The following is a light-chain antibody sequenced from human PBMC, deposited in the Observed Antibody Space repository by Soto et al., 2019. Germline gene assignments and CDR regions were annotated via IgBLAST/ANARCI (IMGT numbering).Light chain of an antibody. CDR2: AAS. V-gene: IGKV1-12*02. CDR1: QGISSW. Sequence: DIQMTQSPSSVSASVGDRVTITCRASQGISSWLAWYPQKPGKAPKLLIYAASSLQIGVPSRFSGSGSGTYFILTISSLQPEDFATYYCQQANSFPFSFGGGTKVEIK. CDR3: QQANSFPFS. J-gene: IGKJ4*01.